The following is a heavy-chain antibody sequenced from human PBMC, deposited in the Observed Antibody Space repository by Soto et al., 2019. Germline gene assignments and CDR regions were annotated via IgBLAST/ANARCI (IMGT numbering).Heavy chain of an antibody. J-gene: IGHJ5*02. CDR3: ARGYCSGGSCSQTDNWFDP. V-gene: IGHV4-34*01. CDR2: INHSGST. CDR1: GGSFSGYY. Sequence: QLQLQQWGAGLLKPSETLSLTCAVYGGSFSGYYWSWIRQPPGKGRDGIGEINHSGSTNYNPSLKSRVTISVDTSKNQFSLKLSSVTAADTAVYYCARGYCSGGSCSQTDNWFDPWGQGTLVTVSS. D-gene: IGHD2-15*01.